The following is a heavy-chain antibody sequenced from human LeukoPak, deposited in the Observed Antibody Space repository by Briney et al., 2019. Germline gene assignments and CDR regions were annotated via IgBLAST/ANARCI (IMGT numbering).Heavy chain of an antibody. Sequence: GGSLRLSCAASGFTFSSYSMNWVRQAPGKGLEWVSSISSSSSYIYYADSVQGRFTISRDNAKNSLYLQMNSLRAEDTAVYYCARETYFYDTTYYYVKYFDSWGQGTLVTVSS. D-gene: IGHD3-22*01. J-gene: IGHJ4*02. CDR3: ARETYFYDTTYYYVKYFDS. V-gene: IGHV3-21*04. CDR1: GFTFSSYS. CDR2: ISSSSSYI.